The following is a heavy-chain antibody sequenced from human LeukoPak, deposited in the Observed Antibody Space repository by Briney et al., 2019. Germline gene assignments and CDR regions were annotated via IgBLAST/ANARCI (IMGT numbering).Heavy chain of an antibody. CDR2: INHSGST. Sequence: SETLSLTWAVYGGSFSGYYWSWIRQPPGKGLEWIGEINHSGSTNYNPSLKSRVTISVDTSKNQFSLRLSSVTAADTAVYYCARRSGITMVRGVIKNYRYFDLWGRGTLVTVSS. CDR1: GGSFSGYY. J-gene: IGHJ2*01. V-gene: IGHV4-34*01. CDR3: ARRSGITMVRGVIKNYRYFDL. D-gene: IGHD3-10*01.